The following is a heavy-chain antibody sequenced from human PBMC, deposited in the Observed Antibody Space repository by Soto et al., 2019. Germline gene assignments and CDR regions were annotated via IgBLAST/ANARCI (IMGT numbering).Heavy chain of an antibody. CDR1: GYSFTSYW. V-gene: IGHV5-51*01. D-gene: IGHD3-3*01. CDR2: IYPGDSDT. J-gene: IGHJ4*02. CDR3: ARPRITIFGVVIPYFDY. Sequence: GESLKISCKGSGYSFTSYWIGWVRQMPGKGLEWMGIIYPGDSDTRYSPSFQGQVTISADKSISTAYLQWSSLKASDTAMYYCARPRITIFGVVIPYFDYWGQGTLVTVS.